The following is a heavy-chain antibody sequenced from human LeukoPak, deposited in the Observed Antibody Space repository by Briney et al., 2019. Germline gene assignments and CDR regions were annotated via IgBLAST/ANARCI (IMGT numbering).Heavy chain of an antibody. J-gene: IGHJ6*03. CDR2: ISGSGGST. V-gene: IGHV3-23*01. Sequence: GGSLRLSCAASGFTFSSYGMSWVRQAPGKGLEWVSAISGSGGSTYYADSVKGRFTIPRDNSKNTLYLQMNSLRAEDTAVYYCAKEAQGVLWFGELYRNYYYYMDVWGKGTTVTISS. CDR1: GFTFSSYG. CDR3: AKEAQGVLWFGELYRNYYYYMDV. D-gene: IGHD3-10*01.